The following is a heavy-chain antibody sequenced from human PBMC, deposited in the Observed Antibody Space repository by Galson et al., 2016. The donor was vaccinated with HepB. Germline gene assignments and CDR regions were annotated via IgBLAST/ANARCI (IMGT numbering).Heavy chain of an antibody. V-gene: IGHV4-39*07. Sequence: SETLSLTCTVSGGSIRSSSSYYWGWVRQSPGKGLEWIGSIYYSGSTYYNSSLKSRVTISLDTSKNEFSLKLSSVTAADTAVYYCARDSLGIAARPVFDYWGQGTRVTVSS. J-gene: IGHJ4*02. CDR3: ARDSLGIAARPVFDY. D-gene: IGHD6-6*01. CDR2: IYYSGST. CDR1: GGSIRSSSSYY.